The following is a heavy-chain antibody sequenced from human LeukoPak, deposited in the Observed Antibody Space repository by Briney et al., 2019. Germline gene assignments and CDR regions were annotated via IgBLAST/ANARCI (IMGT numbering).Heavy chain of an antibody. CDR3: AIPDLDAIVVVPAAILDV. CDR2: IRYDGSNK. D-gene: IGHD2-2*02. CDR1: GFTFSSYG. Sequence: GGSLRLSCAASGFTFSSYGMHWVRQAPGKGLEWVAFIRYDGSNKYYADSVKGRFTISRDNSKNTLYLQMNSLRAEDTAVYYCAIPDLDAIVVVPAAILDVWGKGTTVTVSS. J-gene: IGHJ6*04. V-gene: IGHV3-30*02.